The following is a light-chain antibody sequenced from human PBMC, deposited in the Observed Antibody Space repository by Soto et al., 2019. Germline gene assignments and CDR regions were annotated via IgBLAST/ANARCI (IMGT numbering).Light chain of an antibody. J-gene: IGLJ2*01. CDR3: SSFTTRSTRV. CDR1: SSDVGAYNY. Sequence: QSALTQPASVSGSPGQSITISCAGTSSDVGAYNYVSWYQQHPGRAPKIMIYEVSNRPSGVSNRFSGSKSGNTASLTISGLQAGDEADYYCSSFTTRSTRVFGGGTKLTVL. CDR2: EVS. V-gene: IGLV2-14*01.